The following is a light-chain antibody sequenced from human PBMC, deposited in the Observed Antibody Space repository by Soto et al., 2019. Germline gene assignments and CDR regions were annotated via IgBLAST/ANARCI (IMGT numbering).Light chain of an antibody. CDR1: SSDIGTYKY. J-gene: IGLJ1*01. CDR3: CSFAGNYMI. CDR2: SVT. V-gene: IGLV2-11*01. Sequence: QSALAQPRSVSGSPGQSVTISCSGTSSDIGTYKYVSWYQQHPGKAPKLLIYSVTKRPSGVPDRFSGSRSGNTASLTISGLQAEDEADYYCCSFAGNYMIFGTGTKVTVL.